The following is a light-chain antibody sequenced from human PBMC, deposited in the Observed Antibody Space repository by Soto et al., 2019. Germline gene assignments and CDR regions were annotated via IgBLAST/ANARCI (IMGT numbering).Light chain of an antibody. CDR1: QSVSSN. Sequence: EIVMTQSPATLSVSPGERATLSCRASQSVSSNLAWYQQKPGQAPMLLIYGASTRATGIPARFSGSGSGTEFTLTISSLQSEDFAVYYCQQYNNWPPGTFGQGTKLEIK. J-gene: IGKJ2*01. V-gene: IGKV3-15*01. CDR2: GAS. CDR3: QQYNNWPPGT.